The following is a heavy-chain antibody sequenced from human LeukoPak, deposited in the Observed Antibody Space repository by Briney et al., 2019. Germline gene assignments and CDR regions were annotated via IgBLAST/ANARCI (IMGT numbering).Heavy chain of an antibody. V-gene: IGHV3-21*01. J-gene: IGHJ4*02. D-gene: IGHD3-10*01. CDR3: ARVRYYGSGSYLDY. CDR2: ISSSSSYI. CDR1: GFTFSSYS. Sequence: GGSLRLSCAASGFTFSSYSMNWVRQAPGKGLEWVSSISSSSSYICYADSVKGRFTISRDNAKNSLYLQMNSLRAEDTAVYYCARVRYYGSGSYLDYWGQGTLVTVSS.